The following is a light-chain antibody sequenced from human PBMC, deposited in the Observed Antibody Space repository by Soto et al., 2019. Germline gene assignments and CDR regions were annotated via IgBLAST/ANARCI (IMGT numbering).Light chain of an antibody. CDR3: QQYGSSPRT. CDR2: DAS. CDR1: KRVSTY. Sequence: EIVLTQSPATLSLSPGERATLSCRASKRVSTYLAWYQQKPGQAPRLFIYDASNRATGIPGRFSGSGSGTDFTLTISSLEPEDFAVYYCQQYGSSPRTFGQGTKVEIK. J-gene: IGKJ1*01. V-gene: IGKV3-11*01.